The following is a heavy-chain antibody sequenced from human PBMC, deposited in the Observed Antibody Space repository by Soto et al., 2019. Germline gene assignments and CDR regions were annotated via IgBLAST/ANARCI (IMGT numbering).Heavy chain of an antibody. CDR2: IYSLGNT. CDR1: GGSISSSSYY. CDR3: ARQIYDSSGYYYAS. Sequence: QMQLQESGPGLVKPSEPLSLTCPVSGGSISSSSYYWGWIRQPPGQGLEWLGTIYSLGNTYYNPSLKSRVTISVDKSKSQLFLKLSSVTAPDTAVYYCARQIYDSSGYYYASWGQGTLVTVSS. V-gene: IGHV4-39*01. D-gene: IGHD3-22*01. J-gene: IGHJ4*02.